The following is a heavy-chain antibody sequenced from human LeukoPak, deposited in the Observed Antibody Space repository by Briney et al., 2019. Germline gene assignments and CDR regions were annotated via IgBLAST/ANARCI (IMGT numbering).Heavy chain of an antibody. J-gene: IGHJ4*02. D-gene: IGHD3-3*01. Sequence: KPSETLSLTCTVSGVSISSCYWSWIRQPPGKGLEWIGYIYYSGGTNYNPSLKSRVTISVDTSTHQFSLKLSPVTAAATAVYYCARGRPLYDFWSGYQTTIDYWGQGTLVTVSS. CDR3: ARGRPLYDFWSGYQTTIDY. V-gene: IGHV4-59*01. CDR2: IYYSGGT. CDR1: GVSISSCY.